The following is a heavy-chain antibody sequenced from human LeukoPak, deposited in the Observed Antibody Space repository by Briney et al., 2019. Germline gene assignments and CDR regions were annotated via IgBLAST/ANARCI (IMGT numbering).Heavy chain of an antibody. CDR1: GFTFSSYW. Sequence: QPGGSLRLSCAASGFTFSSYWMSWVRQAPGKGLEWVANIKQDGSEKYYVDSVKGRFTISRDNAKNSLYLQMNSLRAEDTAVYYCASDSWSGCLDYWGQGTLVTVSS. CDR3: ASDSWSGCLDY. CDR2: IKQDGSEK. D-gene: IGHD3-3*01. V-gene: IGHV3-7*01. J-gene: IGHJ4*02.